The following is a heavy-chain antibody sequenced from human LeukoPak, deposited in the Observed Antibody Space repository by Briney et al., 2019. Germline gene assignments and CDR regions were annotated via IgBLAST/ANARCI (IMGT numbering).Heavy chain of an antibody. CDR3: ARGSRDGYNHFDY. V-gene: IGHV4-61*02. J-gene: IGHJ4*02. CDR2: IYTSGST. Sequence: SSQTLSLTCTVSGGSISSGSYYWSWIRQPAGKGLEWIGRIYTSGSTNYNPSLKSRVTISVDTSKNQFSLKLSSVTAADTAVYYCARGSRDGYNHFDYWGQGTLVTVSS. D-gene: IGHD5-24*01. CDR1: GGSISSGSYY.